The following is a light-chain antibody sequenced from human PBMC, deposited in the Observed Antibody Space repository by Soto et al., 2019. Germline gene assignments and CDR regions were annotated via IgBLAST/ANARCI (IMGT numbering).Light chain of an antibody. Sequence: EIVLTQSPGTVSLSPGERATLSCRASQSVGSSWLAWYKQKPGQAPRVLIYGGSNRATGSPDRFSGSGSGTDFTLTISRLEPEDFEVYYCHQYYSSRTFGQGTKVEMK. CDR2: GGS. J-gene: IGKJ1*01. V-gene: IGKV3-20*01. CDR1: QSVGSSW. CDR3: HQYYSSRT.